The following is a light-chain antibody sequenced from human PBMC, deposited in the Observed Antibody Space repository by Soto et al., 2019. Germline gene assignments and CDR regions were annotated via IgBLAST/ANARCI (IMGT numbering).Light chain of an antibody. V-gene: IGKV3-11*01. Sequence: EIVLTQSPATLSLSPGERATLSFRASQSVSSYLAWYQQKPGQAPRLLIYDASNRATGIPARFSGSGSGTDFTLTISSLEPEDFAVYYCQQRSNWPRFTFGPGTKVD. CDR1: QSVSSY. J-gene: IGKJ3*01. CDR2: DAS. CDR3: QQRSNWPRFT.